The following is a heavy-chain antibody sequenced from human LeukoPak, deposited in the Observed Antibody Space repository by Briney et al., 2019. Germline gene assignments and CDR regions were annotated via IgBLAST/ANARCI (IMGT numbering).Heavy chain of an antibody. CDR2: ISGSGGST. CDR3: AKGYWNPAY. CDR1: GFTFSTYA. J-gene: IGHJ4*02. D-gene: IGHD1-1*01. V-gene: IGHV3-23*01. Sequence: GGSLKLSCVASGFTFSTYAMPWVRQAPVKGLEWVSGISGSGGSTYYADSVKGRFTISRDNYKNTLYLQMNNLRAEDTVLYNCAKGYWNPAYWGQGTLVTVSS.